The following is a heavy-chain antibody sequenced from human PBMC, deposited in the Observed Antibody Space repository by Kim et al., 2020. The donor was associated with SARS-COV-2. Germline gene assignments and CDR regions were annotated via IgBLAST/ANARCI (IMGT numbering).Heavy chain of an antibody. Sequence: GGSLRLSCAGSGFSFGAYYMIWVRQAPGKGLEWISYISRTTNTTYYADSVKGRFTISRDNSKNSVFLQMTSLTVDDTALYYCAGGKQWLAFDLWCQGTLVTVSS. CDR3: AGGKQWLAFDL. D-gene: IGHD6-19*01. CDR2: ISRTTNTT. J-gene: IGHJ4*02. CDR1: GFSFGAYY. V-gene: IGHV3-11*01.